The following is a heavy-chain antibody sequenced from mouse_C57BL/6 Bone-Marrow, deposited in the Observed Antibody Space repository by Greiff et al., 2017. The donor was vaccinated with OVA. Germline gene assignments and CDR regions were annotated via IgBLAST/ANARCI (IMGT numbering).Heavy chain of an antibody. CDR1: GYTFTSYW. CDR3: ARGSSGYVDYAMDY. D-gene: IGHD3-2*02. J-gene: IGHJ4*01. CDR2: IDPSDSET. V-gene: IGHV1-52*01. Sequence: QLQQPGAELVRPGSSVKLSCQASGYTFTSYWMHWVKQRPIQGLEWIGNIDPSDSETHYNQKFKDKATLTVDKSSSTAYMQLSSLTSEDSAVYYCARGSSGYVDYAMDYWGQGTSVTVSS.